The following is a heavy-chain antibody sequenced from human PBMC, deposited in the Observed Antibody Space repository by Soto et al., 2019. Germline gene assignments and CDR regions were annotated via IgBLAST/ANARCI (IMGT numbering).Heavy chain of an antibody. CDR3: AHSLGQLGPGDWFDP. J-gene: IGHJ5*02. Sequence: QITLKESGPTLVKPTQTLTLTCTFSGFSLSTSGVGVGWIRQPPGKALQWLALIYWNDDKRYSPSLKSRLTITKDTSKNQVVLTMTNMDPVDTATYYCAHSLGQLGPGDWFDPWGQGTLVTVSS. CDR1: GFSLSTSGVG. V-gene: IGHV2-5*01. D-gene: IGHD6-13*01. CDR2: IYWNDDK.